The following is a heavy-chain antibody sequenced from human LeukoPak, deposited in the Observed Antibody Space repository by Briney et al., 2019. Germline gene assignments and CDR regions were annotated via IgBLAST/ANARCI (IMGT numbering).Heavy chain of an antibody. J-gene: IGHJ6*02. D-gene: IGHD3-22*01. CDR2: ISGSGGST. CDR1: GFTFSSYA. CDR3: AKDIQYYDSSGYYWDYYYGMDV. V-gene: IGHV3-23*01. Sequence: GGSLRLSCAASGFTFSSYAMSWVRQAPGKGLEWVSAISGSGGSTYYADSVKGRFTISRDNSKNTLYLQMNSLRAEDTAVYYCAKDIQYYDSSGYYWDYYYGMDVWGQGTTVTVSS.